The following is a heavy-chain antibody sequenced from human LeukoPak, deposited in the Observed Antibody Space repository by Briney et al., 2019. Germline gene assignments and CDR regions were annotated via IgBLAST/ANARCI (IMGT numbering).Heavy chain of an antibody. CDR1: GFTFSDYY. CDR3: AGEHYDFWSGYRDTHFDY. Sequence: PGGSLRLSCAASGFTFSDYYMSWIRQAPGKGLEWVSYISSSGSTIYYADSVKGRFTISRDNAKNSLYLQMNSLRAEDTAVYYCAGEHYDFWSGYRDTHFDYWGQGTLVTVSS. CDR2: ISSSGSTI. D-gene: IGHD3-3*01. V-gene: IGHV3-11*01. J-gene: IGHJ4*02.